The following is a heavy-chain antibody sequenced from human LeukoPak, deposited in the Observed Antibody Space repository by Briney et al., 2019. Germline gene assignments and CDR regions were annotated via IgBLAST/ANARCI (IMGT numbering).Heavy chain of an antibody. D-gene: IGHD4-23*01. V-gene: IGHV1-69*05. CDR3: ARALYGGDAANWFDP. CDR1: GYTFTGYY. J-gene: IGHJ5*02. CDR2: IIPIFGTA. Sequence: SVKVSCKASGYTFTGYYMHWVRQAPGQGLEWMGGIIPIFGTANYAQKFQGRVTITTDESTSTAYMELSSLRSEDTAVYYCARALYGGDAANWFDPWGQGTLVTVSS.